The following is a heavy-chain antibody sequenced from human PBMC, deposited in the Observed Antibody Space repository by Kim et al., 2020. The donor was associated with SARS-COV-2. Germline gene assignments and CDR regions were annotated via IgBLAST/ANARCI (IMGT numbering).Heavy chain of an antibody. J-gene: IGHJ5*02. CDR1: GYTFTSYG. CDR3: ARVDAMLWFGVLLPSKGLGWFDP. Sequence: ASVKVSCKASGYTFTSYGISWVRQAPGQGLEWMGWISAYNGNTNYAQKLQGRVTMTTDTSTSTAYMELRSLRSDDTAVYYCARVDAMLWFGVLLPSKGLGWFDPWGQGTLVTVSS. D-gene: IGHD3-10*01. V-gene: IGHV1-18*01. CDR2: ISAYNGNT.